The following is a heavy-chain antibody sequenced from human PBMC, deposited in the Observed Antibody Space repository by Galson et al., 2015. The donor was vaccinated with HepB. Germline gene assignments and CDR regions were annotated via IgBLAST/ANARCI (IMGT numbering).Heavy chain of an antibody. V-gene: IGHV1-24*01. D-gene: IGHD2-21*02. J-gene: IGHJ3*02. Sequence: SVKVSCKVSGYTLTELSMHWVRQAPGKGLGWMGGFDPEDGETIYAQKFQGRVTMTEDTSTDTAYMDLSSLRSEDTAVYYCATSEYCGGDCYDAFDIWGQGTMVTVSS. CDR1: GYTLTELS. CDR3: ATSEYCGGDCYDAFDI. CDR2: FDPEDGET.